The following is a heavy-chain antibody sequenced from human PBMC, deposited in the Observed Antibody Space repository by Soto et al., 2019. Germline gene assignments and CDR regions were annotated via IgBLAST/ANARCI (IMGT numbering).Heavy chain of an antibody. Sequence: QVQLVESGGGVVQPGWSLRLSCAASGFTFSSYGMHWVRQAPGKGLEWVAVISYDGSNKYYADSVKGRFTISRDNSKNTLYLQMNSLRAEDTAVYYCAKDRLGLGYCISTSCRPVDYWGQGTLVTVSS. D-gene: IGHD2-2*01. J-gene: IGHJ4*02. CDR2: ISYDGSNK. CDR1: GFTFSSYG. CDR3: AKDRLGLGYCISTSCRPVDY. V-gene: IGHV3-30*18.